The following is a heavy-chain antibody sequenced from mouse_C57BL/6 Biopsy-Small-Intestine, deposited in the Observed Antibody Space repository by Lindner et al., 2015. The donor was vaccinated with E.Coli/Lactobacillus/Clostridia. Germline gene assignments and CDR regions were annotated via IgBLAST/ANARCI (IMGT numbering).Heavy chain of an antibody. CDR3: ARRGGKNYDGFAY. Sequence: VQLQESGPELVKPGASVKISCKASGYAFSSSWMNWVKQRPGKGLEWIGRIYPGDGDTNYNGKFKGKATLTADKSSSTAYMQLSSLTSEDSAVYFCARRGGKNYDGFAYWGQGTLVTVSA. CDR1: GYAFSSSW. CDR2: IYPGDGDT. D-gene: IGHD1-1*01. V-gene: IGHV1-82*01. J-gene: IGHJ3*01.